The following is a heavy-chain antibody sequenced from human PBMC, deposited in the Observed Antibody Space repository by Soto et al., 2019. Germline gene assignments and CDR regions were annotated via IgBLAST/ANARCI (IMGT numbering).Heavy chain of an antibody. CDR1: GFTFSSYG. CDR3: AKDLTADAFDI. J-gene: IGHJ3*02. Sequence: QVQLVESGGGVVQPGRSLRLSCAASGFTFSSYGMHWVRQAPGKGLEWVAVISYDGSNKYYAESVKGQFTISRDNSKNKLYLQKNSLRAEDTAVYYCAKDLTADAFDIWGQGTMVTVSS. V-gene: IGHV3-30*18. CDR2: ISYDGSNK.